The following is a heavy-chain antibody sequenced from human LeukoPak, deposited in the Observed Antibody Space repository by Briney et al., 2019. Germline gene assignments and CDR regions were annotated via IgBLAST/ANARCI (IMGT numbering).Heavy chain of an antibody. V-gene: IGHV3-21*01. CDR1: GFTFSSYS. D-gene: IGHD3-22*01. CDR3: ARKAVYYYDSSGYIDY. CDR2: ISSSSSYM. Sequence: GGSLRLSCAASGFTFSSYSMNWVRQAPGKGLEWVSSISSSSSYMYYADSVKGQFTISRDNAKNSLYLQMNSLRAEDTAVYYCARKAVYYYDSSGYIDYWGQGTLVTVSS. J-gene: IGHJ4*02.